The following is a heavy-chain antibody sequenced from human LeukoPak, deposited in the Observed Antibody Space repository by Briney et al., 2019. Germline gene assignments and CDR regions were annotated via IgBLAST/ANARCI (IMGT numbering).Heavy chain of an antibody. D-gene: IGHD2-2*01. V-gene: IGHV4-34*01. J-gene: IGHJ4*02. Sequence: SETLSLTCAVYGGSFSGYYWSWIRQPPGKGLEWIGEINHSGSTNYNPSLKSRVTISVDTSENQFSLKLSSVTAADTAVYYCARGPICSSTSCYHDYWGQGTLVTVSS. CDR2: INHSGST. CDR3: ARGPICSSTSCYHDY. CDR1: GGSFSGYY.